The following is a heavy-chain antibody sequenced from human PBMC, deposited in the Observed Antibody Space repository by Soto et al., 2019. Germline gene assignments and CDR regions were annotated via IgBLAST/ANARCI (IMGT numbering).Heavy chain of an antibody. D-gene: IGHD1-26*01. Sequence: GGSLRLSCAASGFTFSNAWMSWVRQAPGKGLEWVSAISGSGGSTYYADSVKGRFTISRDNSKNTLYLQMNSLRAEDTAVYYCAKRIQYSGSYYDYWGQGTLVTVSS. CDR1: GFTFSNAW. CDR3: AKRIQYSGSYYDY. CDR2: ISGSGGST. V-gene: IGHV3-23*01. J-gene: IGHJ4*02.